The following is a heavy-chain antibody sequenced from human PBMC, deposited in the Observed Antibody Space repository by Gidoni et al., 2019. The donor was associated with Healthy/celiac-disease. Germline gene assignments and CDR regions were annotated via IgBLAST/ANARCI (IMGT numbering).Heavy chain of an antibody. CDR3: ARHYYYGSGSYAYYFDY. Sequence: EVQLVESGGGLVQPGRSLRLSCAASGFTFDDYAMHWVRQAPGKGLEWVSGSSWNSGSIGYADSVKGRFTISRDNAKNSLYLQMNSLRAEDTALYYCARHYYYGSGSYAYYFDYWGQGTLVTVSA. CDR1: GFTFDDYA. CDR2: SSWNSGSI. V-gene: IGHV3-9*01. J-gene: IGHJ4*02. D-gene: IGHD3-10*01.